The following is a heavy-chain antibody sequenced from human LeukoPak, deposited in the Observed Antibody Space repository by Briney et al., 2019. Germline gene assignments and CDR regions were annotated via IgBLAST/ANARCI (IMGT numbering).Heavy chain of an antibody. V-gene: IGHV4-39*07. CDR3: ARNGWSPYYFDY. CDR1: GGSISSSSYY. J-gene: IGHJ4*02. CDR2: IYYSGST. Sequence: SETLSLTCTVSGGSISSSSYYWGWIRQPPGKGLEWIGSIYYSGSTYYNPSLKSRVTISVDTSKNQFSLKLSSVTAADTAVYYCARNGWSPYYFDYWGQGTLVTVSS. D-gene: IGHD6-19*01.